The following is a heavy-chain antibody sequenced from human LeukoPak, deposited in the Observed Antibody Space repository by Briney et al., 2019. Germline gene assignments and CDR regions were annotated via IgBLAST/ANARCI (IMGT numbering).Heavy chain of an antibody. J-gene: IGHJ4*02. D-gene: IGHD3-10*01. CDR2: MNPNSGNT. CDR3: ARGVEDYYGSGSLFDY. CDR1: GYTFTSYD. V-gene: IGHV1-8*01. Sequence: ASVKVSCKASGYTFTSYDINWVRQATGQGLEWMGWMNPNSGNTGYAQKFQGRVTMTGNTSISTAYMELSSLRSEDTAVYYCARGVEDYYGSGSLFDYWGQGTLVTVSS.